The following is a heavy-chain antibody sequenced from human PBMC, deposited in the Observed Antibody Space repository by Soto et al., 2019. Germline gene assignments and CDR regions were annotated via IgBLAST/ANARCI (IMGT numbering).Heavy chain of an antibody. Sequence: GSLRLSCAASGFTFSSYAMSWVRQAPGKGLEWVSAISGSGGSTYYADSVKGRFTISRDNSKNTLYLQMNSLRAEDTAVYYCAKYPNYYDSSGYSGIYYYGMDVWGQGTTVTVSS. CDR3: AKYPNYYDSSGYSGIYYYGMDV. CDR1: GFTFSSYA. J-gene: IGHJ6*02. D-gene: IGHD3-22*01. CDR2: ISGSGGST. V-gene: IGHV3-23*01.